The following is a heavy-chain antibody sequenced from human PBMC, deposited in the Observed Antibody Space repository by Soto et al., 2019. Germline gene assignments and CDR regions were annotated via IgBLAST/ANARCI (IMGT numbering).Heavy chain of an antibody. V-gene: IGHV4-30-4*01. Sequence: PSETLSLTCIVSGGSISSGDHYWSWIRQPPGKGLEWIGYIFNSVSTSYNPSLKSRVTISLGTSKNQFPLKLRSVTAADTAVYYCVRERRPYDFRTGHVGMDVWGQGTTVTVSS. CDR1: GGSISSGDHY. CDR2: IFNSVST. J-gene: IGHJ6*02. CDR3: VRERRPYDFRTGHVGMDV. D-gene: IGHD3-3*01.